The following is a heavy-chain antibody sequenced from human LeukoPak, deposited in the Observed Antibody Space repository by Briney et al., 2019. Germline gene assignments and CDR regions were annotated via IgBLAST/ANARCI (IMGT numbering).Heavy chain of an antibody. V-gene: IGHV3-30-3*01. CDR2: ISYDGSNK. J-gene: IGHJ4*02. CDR3: ARDASGWILRYYFDY. D-gene: IGHD6-19*01. Sequence: GESLRLSCAASGFTFSSYAMHWVRQAPGKGLEWEAVISYDGSNKYYADSVKGRFTISRDNSKNTLYLQMNSLRAEDTAVYYCARDASGWILRYYFDYWGQGTLVTVSS. CDR1: GFTFSSYA.